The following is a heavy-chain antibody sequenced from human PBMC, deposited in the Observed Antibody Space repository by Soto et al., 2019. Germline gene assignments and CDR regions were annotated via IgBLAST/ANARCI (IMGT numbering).Heavy chain of an antibody. CDR2: IYYSGST. J-gene: IGHJ5*02. V-gene: IGHV4-59*01. D-gene: IGHD1-26*01. CDR1: CDSISTYY. Sequence: SEALAVTCTVSCDSISTYYWSCILEPPGKGLELIVYIYYSGSTNYNPSLKSRVTISVDTSKNQFSLKLSSVTAADTAVYYCARVRYTGSWNWFDPWGQGTLVTVSS. CDR3: ARVRYTGSWNWFDP.